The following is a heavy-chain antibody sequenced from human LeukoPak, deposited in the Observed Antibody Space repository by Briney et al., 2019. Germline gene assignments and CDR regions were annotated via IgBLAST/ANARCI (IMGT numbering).Heavy chain of an antibody. J-gene: IGHJ4*02. CDR3: ARYMATSDWGLDY. V-gene: IGHV5-51*01. D-gene: IGHD3-16*01. CDR2: IYPGDSDT. CDR1: GYTFTSYW. Sequence: GESLKIPCKASGYTFTSYWIAWVRQMPGKGPECIGMIYPGDSDTRYTPSFHGHVTISADKSVSTAYLQWSSLKVSDSATYYCARYMATSDWGLDYWGQGTLVTVSS.